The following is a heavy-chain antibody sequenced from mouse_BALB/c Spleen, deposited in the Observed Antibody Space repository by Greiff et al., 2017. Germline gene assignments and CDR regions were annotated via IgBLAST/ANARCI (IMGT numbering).Heavy chain of an antibody. CDR3: ARHGPGYYAMDY. D-gene: IGHD1-2*01. Sequence: LVESGGSLKLSCAASGFDFSRYWMSWVRQAPGKGLEWIGEINPDSSTINYTPSLKDKFIISRDNAKNTLYLQMSKVRSEDTALYYCARHGPGYYAMDYWGQGTSVTVSS. CDR1: GFDFSRYW. V-gene: IGHV4-1*02. J-gene: IGHJ4*01. CDR2: INPDSSTI.